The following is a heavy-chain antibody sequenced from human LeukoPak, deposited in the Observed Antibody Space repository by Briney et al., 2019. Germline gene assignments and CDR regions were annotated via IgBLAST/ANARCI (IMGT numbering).Heavy chain of an antibody. CDR2: ISGSGGST. D-gene: IGHD2-15*01. CDR1: GFTFSSYA. Sequence: GGSLRLSCAASGFTFSSYAMSWVRQAPGKGLEWVSAISGSGGSTYYADSVKGRFTISRDNSKNTLFLQMNSLRVEDTAVYHCARGSLGYCSSANCESLDYWGQGTLITVSS. V-gene: IGHV3-23*01. J-gene: IGHJ4*02. CDR3: ARGSLGYCSSANCESLDY.